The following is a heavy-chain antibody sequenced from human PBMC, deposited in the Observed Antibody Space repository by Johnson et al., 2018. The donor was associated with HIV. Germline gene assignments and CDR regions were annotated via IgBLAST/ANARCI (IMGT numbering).Heavy chain of an antibody. J-gene: IGHJ3*02. V-gene: IGHV3-30*04. Sequence: QVQLVESGGGVVQPGRSLRLSCEASGFTFSSYAVHWVRQAPGKGLEWVALISYGGKNKYYADSVKGRFTISRDNSKNTLYLEMNSLRPEDTAVYYCAKDERQMGGWSHAFDIWGQGTMVTVSS. CDR2: ISYGGKNK. D-gene: IGHD3-16*01. CDR1: GFTFSSYA. CDR3: AKDERQMGGWSHAFDI.